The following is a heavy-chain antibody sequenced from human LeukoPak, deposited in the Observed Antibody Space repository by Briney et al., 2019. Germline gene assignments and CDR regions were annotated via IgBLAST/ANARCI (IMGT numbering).Heavy chain of an antibody. Sequence: GGSLRLSCAASGFTFSTYEVNWVRQAPGKGLEWVSYISRSGGTDYADSVKGRFTISRDNAKNSLYLQMNSLRAEDTAVYYCARELRYFDWLPGDAFDIWGQGTMVTVSS. D-gene: IGHD3-9*01. CDR2: ISRSGGT. V-gene: IGHV3-48*03. CDR1: GFTFSTYE. CDR3: ARELRYFDWLPGDAFDI. J-gene: IGHJ3*02.